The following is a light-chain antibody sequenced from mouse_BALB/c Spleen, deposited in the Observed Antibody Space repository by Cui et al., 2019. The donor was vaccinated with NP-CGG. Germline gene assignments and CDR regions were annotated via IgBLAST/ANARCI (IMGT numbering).Light chain of an antibody. Sequence: VVTPTYAPTTAPGETVTLTCRSSTGAVTTSNYANWVQEKPDHLFTGLIGGTNNRAPGVPARFSGSLIGDKAALTITGAQTEDEAIYFCALWYSNHWVFGGGAKLTVL. V-gene: IGLV1*01. CDR3: ALWYSNHWV. J-gene: IGLJ1*01. CDR2: GTN. CDR1: TGAVTTSNY.